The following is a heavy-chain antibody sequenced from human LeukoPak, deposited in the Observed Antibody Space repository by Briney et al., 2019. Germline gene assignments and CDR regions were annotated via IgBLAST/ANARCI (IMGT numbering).Heavy chain of an antibody. J-gene: IGHJ4*02. V-gene: IGHV3-23*01. Sequence: PGGSLRLSCAASGFTFSSYAMSWVRQTPGKGLEWVSAISGSGSSTYYADSVKGRFTISRDNSKNTLYLQMNSLRAEDTAVYYCAKADRYSYGYLDYWGQGALVTVSS. D-gene: IGHD5-18*01. CDR1: GFTFSSYA. CDR3: AKADRYSYGYLDY. CDR2: ISGSGSST.